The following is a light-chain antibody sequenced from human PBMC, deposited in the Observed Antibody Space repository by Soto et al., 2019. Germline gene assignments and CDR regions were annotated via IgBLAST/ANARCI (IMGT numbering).Light chain of an antibody. CDR3: HQYGSSPT. Sequence: EIVMTQSPGTLSLSPGERATLSCRASQSVSSSYLAWYQQQPGQAPRLLIYGASSRATRIPDRFSGSGSGTAFTLTISRLEDEDVALYYCHQYGSSPTFGQGTKVEIK. V-gene: IGKV3-20*01. CDR2: GAS. J-gene: IGKJ1*01. CDR1: QSVSSSY.